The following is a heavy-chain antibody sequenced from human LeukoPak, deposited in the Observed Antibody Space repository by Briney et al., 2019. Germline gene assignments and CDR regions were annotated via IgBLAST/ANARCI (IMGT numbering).Heavy chain of an antibody. CDR3: ARVHPSDYSNYVADDY. CDR2: IKQDGSEK. Sequence: GGSLRLSCAASGFTFSNYWMSWVRQAPGKGLEWVANIKQDGSEKYYVDSVKGRFTISRDNAKNSLYLQMNSLRAEDTAVYYCARVHPSDYSNYVADDYWGQGTLVTVSS. J-gene: IGHJ4*02. CDR1: GFTFSNYW. V-gene: IGHV3-7*01. D-gene: IGHD4-11*01.